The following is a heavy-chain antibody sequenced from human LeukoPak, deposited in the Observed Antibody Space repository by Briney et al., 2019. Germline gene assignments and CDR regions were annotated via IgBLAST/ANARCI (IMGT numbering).Heavy chain of an antibody. J-gene: IGHJ4*02. CDR1: GFTFSSYA. Sequence: PGGSLRLSCAASGFTFSSYAMSWVRQAPGKGLEWVSAISGSGGSTYYADSVKGRFTISRDNSKNTLYLQMNSLRAEDTAVYYCAKGSDYYGTLYYFDHWGQGTLVTVSS. CDR2: ISGSGGST. CDR3: AKGSDYYGTLYYFDH. D-gene: IGHD3-10*01. V-gene: IGHV3-23*01.